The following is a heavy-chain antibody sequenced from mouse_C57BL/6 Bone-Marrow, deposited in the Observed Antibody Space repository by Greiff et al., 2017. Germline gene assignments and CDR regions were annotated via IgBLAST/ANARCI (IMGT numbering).Heavy chain of an antibody. D-gene: IGHD2-3*01. J-gene: IGHJ2*01. Sequence: VHLVESGAELVRPGASVTLSCKASGYPFTDYYINWVKQRPGQGLEWIARIYPGSGNTYYNEKFKGKATLTAEKSSRTAYMKHSSLTSEDSAVYICAREGGYYPHFDYWGQGTTLTDSS. CDR2: IYPGSGNT. CDR1: GYPFTDYY. CDR3: AREGGYYPHFDY. V-gene: IGHV1-76*01.